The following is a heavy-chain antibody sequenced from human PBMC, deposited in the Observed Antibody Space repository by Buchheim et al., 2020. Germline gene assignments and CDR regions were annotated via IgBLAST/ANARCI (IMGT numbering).Heavy chain of an antibody. CDR1: GFTFSSYP. D-gene: IGHD4-17*01. CDR2: ISGSGAGT. J-gene: IGHJ4*02. Sequence: EVQLLESGGGLVQPGGSPRLSCAASGFTFSSYPMSWVRQAPGKGLEWVSAISGSGAGTSSADSVKGRFTMSRYNSKNTLYLQMNSLRAEDTAVYYCAKNSVHGDWPEYWGQGTL. CDR3: AKNSVHGDWPEY. V-gene: IGHV3-23*01.